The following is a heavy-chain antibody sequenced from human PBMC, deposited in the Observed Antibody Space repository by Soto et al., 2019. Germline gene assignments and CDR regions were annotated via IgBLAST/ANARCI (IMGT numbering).Heavy chain of an antibody. J-gene: IGHJ4*02. V-gene: IGHV1-2*02. CDR1: GYTFSGFY. D-gene: IGHD6-19*01. CDR2: INPNSGGT. Sequence: QVLLLQSGAEVKKPGASVTVSCKASGYTFSGFYMHWVRHAPGQGLEWMGWINPNSGGTKSAEKFQGRVTMTRDTSISTAYMELSRLTSDDTAVYYCASAAVTGTAGLDFWGQGTQVTVSS. CDR3: ASAAVTGTAGLDF.